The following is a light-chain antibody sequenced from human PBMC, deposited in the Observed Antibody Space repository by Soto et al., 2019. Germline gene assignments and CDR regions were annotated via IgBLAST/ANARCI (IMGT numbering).Light chain of an antibody. CDR3: QQSYSTPLT. CDR2: AAS. V-gene: IGKV1-39*01. J-gene: IGKJ4*01. Sequence: DIQMTQSPSSLSASVGDRVTITCRARQSISSYLNWYQQKPGKAPKLLMYAASSLQSGVPSRFSGSGSGTDFTLTISSLQPEDFATYYCQQSYSTPLTFGGGTKVEIK. CDR1: QSISSY.